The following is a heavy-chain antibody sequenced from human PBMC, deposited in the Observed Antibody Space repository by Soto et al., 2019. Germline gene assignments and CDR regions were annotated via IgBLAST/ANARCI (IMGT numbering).Heavy chain of an antibody. CDR2: IFYSGDT. D-gene: IGHD1-7*01. CDR1: GASVNTGDYY. CDR3: VGTGTTDDF. V-gene: IGHV4-30-4*01. Sequence: VQLQGSGPGLLKPSQTQSLTCTVSGASVNTGDYYWSYIRQPPGKGLEWLGYIFYSGDTYYNPSLKSRATISLNTSRNQFSLTLTSVTDADTALYYCVGTGTTDDFWGQGTLVTVSS. J-gene: IGHJ1*01.